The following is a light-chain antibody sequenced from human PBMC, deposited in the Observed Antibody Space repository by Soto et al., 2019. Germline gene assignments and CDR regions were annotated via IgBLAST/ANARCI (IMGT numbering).Light chain of an antibody. CDR1: QSVRTN. J-gene: IGKJ1*01. CDR3: QHYNNLPRT. CDR2: AAS. Sequence: EIVMTQSPATLSVSPGERATLSCRASQSVRTNLACFQQNPGQSPRRLIYAASTRANGIPARFSGSGSGTEFTRTISSLQSEDFAISYCQHYNNLPRTFGHGTTVEIK. V-gene: IGKV3-15*01.